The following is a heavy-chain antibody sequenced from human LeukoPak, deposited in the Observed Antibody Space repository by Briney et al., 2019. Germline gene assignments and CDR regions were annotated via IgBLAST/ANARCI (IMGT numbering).Heavy chain of an antibody. D-gene: IGHD1-14*01. V-gene: IGHV1-2*02. CDR1: GYTFTSYG. CDR2: INPNSGGT. CDR3: AIYNRVTGYYFDY. Sequence: ASVKVSCKASGYTFTSYGISWVRQAPGQGLEWMGWINPNSGGTNYAQKFQGRVTMTRDTSISTAYMELSRLRSDDTAVYYCAIYNRVTGYYFDYWGQGTLVTVSS. J-gene: IGHJ4*02.